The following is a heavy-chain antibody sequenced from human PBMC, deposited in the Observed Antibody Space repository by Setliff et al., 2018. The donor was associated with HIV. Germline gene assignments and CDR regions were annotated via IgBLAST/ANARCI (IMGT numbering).Heavy chain of an antibody. J-gene: IGHJ5*02. V-gene: IGHV3-21*04. Sequence: GGSLRLSCAASGFTFSSYSMNWVRQAPGKGLEWVSSISSSSSYIYYTDSVKGRFTISRDNAKNSLYLQMSGLRPEDTAVYYCARVLLRTNPLYGVASNWFDPWGQGTLVTVSS. D-gene: IGHD2-8*01. CDR3: ARVLLRTNPLYGVASNWFDP. CDR2: ISSSSSYI. CDR1: GFTFSSYS.